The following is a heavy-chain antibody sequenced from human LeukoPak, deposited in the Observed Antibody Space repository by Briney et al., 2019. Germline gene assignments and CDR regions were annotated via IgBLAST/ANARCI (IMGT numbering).Heavy chain of an antibody. CDR1: GFTFSSYA. V-gene: IGHV3-23*01. CDR2: ISGSGDST. D-gene: IGHD3-3*01. Sequence: GGSLRLSCAASGFTFSSYAMSWVRQAPGKGLEWVSAISGSGDSTYYAASVKGRFTVSRDNFKNKLYLQMNSLRAEDTAVYYCAKDSFTIFGVVNYFDYWGQGTLVTVSS. J-gene: IGHJ4*02. CDR3: AKDSFTIFGVVNYFDY.